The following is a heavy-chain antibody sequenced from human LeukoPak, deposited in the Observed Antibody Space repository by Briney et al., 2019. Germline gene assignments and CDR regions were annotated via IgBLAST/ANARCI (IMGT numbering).Heavy chain of an antibody. J-gene: IGHJ6*03. CDR1: GGSISSYY. CDR3: ARAVRGYYYDIPYYYYYYMDV. V-gene: IGHV4-59*01. Sequence: PSETLSLTCTVYGGSISSYYWSWIRQPPGKGLEWIGYIYYSGSTNYNPSLKSRVTISVDTSKNQFSLKLSSVTAADTAVYYCARAVRGYYYDIPYYYYYYMDVWGKGTTVTISS. CDR2: IYYSGST. D-gene: IGHD3-22*01.